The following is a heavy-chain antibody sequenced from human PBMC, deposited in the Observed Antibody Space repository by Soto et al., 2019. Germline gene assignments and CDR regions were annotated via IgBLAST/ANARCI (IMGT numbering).Heavy chain of an antibody. V-gene: IGHV1-2*02. Sequence: ASVKVSCKASGYTFTGHYIHWVRQAPEQGPEWMGEIGPESGATRYAQKFQGRVTMTRDMSITTVYMELNNLSPDDTAVYYCGRVRSGQIVVFYWGQGTPVTVS. J-gene: IGHJ4*02. CDR2: IGPESGAT. CDR1: GYTFTGHY. D-gene: IGHD1-26*01. CDR3: GRVRSGQIVVFY.